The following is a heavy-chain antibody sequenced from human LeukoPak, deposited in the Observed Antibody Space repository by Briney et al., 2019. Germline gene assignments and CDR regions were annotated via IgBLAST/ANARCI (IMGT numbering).Heavy chain of an antibody. CDR1: GFSLSTSGVG. J-gene: IGHJ4*02. D-gene: IGHD3-22*01. CDR3: AHSVYYYDSSGYYYQPADY. V-gene: IGHV2-5*01. Sequence: SGPTLVNPTQPLTLTCTLSGFSLSTSGVGGGWIRQPPAKALEWLALIYWNDDKRYSPSLKSRLTITKDTSKNQVVLTMTNMDPVDTATYYCAHSVYYYDSSGYYYQPADYWGQGTLVTVSS. CDR2: IYWNDDK.